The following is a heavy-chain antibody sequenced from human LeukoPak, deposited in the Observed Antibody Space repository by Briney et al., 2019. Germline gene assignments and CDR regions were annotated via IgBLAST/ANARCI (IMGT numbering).Heavy chain of an antibody. J-gene: IGHJ4*02. D-gene: IGHD3-16*01. V-gene: IGHV1-18*01. CDR2: ISAYNGNT. CDR3: ARDGYYDYVWGSYPLTY. Sequence: ASVKVSCKASGGTFSSYAISWVRQAPGQGLEWMGWISAYNGNTNYAQKLQGRVTMTTDTSTSTAYMELRSLRSDDTAVYYCARDGYYDYVWGSYPLTYWGQGTLVTVSS. CDR1: GGTFSSYA.